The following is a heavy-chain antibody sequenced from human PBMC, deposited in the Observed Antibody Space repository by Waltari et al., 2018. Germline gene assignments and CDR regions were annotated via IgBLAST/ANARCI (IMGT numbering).Heavy chain of an antibody. Sequence: QVQLVQSGAEVKKPGASVKVSCKASGYTFTGYYMHWVRQAPGHGLEWMGRINPNSGGTNYAQKFQGRVTMTRDTSISTAYMELSRLRSDDTAVYYCASYEGQDSGSYLEWVPFDYWGQGTLVTVSS. CDR3: ASYEGQDSGSYLEWVPFDY. CDR2: INPNSGGT. V-gene: IGHV1-2*06. D-gene: IGHD1-26*01. J-gene: IGHJ4*02. CDR1: GYTFTGYY.